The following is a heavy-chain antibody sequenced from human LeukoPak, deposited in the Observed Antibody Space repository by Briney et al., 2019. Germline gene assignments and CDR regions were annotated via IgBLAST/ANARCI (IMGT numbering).Heavy chain of an antibody. D-gene: IGHD3-10*01. CDR3: AKVAKYYYGSETYYFFEH. Sequence: GESLRLSCAASGFTFRSSWMIWVRQAPGKGLEWVASINEDGSEKYYVDSVKGRFTVSRDNARNSLYVQMNSLRVEDTAVYYCAKVAKYYYGSETYYFFEHWGQGTPVTASS. CDR2: INEDGSEK. CDR1: GFTFRSSW. J-gene: IGHJ4*02. V-gene: IGHV3-7*01.